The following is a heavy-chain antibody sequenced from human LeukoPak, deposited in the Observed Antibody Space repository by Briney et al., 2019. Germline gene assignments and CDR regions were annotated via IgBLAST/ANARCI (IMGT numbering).Heavy chain of an antibody. D-gene: IGHD2-2*01. J-gene: IGHJ3*02. Sequence: PGGSLRLSGAASGFTFSTYAMNWVRQAPGKGLEWVSAITAGGSTYYADSVKGRFTISRDNSKNTLYLQMNSLRAEDTAVYYCAKRLSEFTSVEKAFDIWGQGTMVTVSS. CDR1: GFTFSTYA. CDR2: ITAGGST. CDR3: AKRLSEFTSVEKAFDI. V-gene: IGHV3-23*01.